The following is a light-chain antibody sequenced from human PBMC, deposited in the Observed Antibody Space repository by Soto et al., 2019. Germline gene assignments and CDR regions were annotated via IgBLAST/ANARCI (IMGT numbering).Light chain of an antibody. CDR1: KRVSNNH. Sequence: EIVLQQSPGPLYLSPGESATLSRRASKRVSNNHLAWYQQKPGQAPRLLIYGAPNRATGIPGRFSGSGSGTDFTLTISRLEPEDGAVAYCQQYGSSGTFGQGTKVDI. CDR3: QQYGSSGT. J-gene: IGKJ1*01. CDR2: GAP. V-gene: IGKV3-20*01.